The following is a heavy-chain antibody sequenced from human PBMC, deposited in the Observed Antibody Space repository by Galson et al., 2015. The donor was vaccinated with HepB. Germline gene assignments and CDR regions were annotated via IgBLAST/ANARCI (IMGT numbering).Heavy chain of an antibody. D-gene: IGHD6-13*01. V-gene: IGHV3-66*02. CDR3: ARGRGSWYWYFDY. J-gene: IGHJ4*02. CDR1: GFTVSSNY. Sequence: SLRLSCAASGFTVSSNYMSWVRQAPGKGLEWVSVINSGGRIYYADSVKGRFTISRDNSKNPLYLQMNSLRAEDTAVYYCARGRGSWYWYFDYWGQGTLVTVSS. CDR2: INSGGRI.